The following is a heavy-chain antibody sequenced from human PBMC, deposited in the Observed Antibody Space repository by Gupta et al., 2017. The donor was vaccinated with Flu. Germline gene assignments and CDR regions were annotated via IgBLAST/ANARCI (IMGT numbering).Heavy chain of an antibody. CDR1: GASISRRSYS. Sequence: QLQLQDSGPGLVKPSETLSLTCSVSGASISRRSYSLGWIRQPPGKGLEWIGTIYYSARTYYNPSHNSRVNIYSVTYKNQFSLNLKSVTAADTAVYYCGRHYCDTTSCYNYYYYGRDVWGKGPAVTVSP. D-gene: IGHD2-2*01. J-gene: IGHJ6*04. V-gene: IGHV4-39*01. CDR3: GRHYCDTTSCYNYYYYGRDV. CDR2: IYYSART.